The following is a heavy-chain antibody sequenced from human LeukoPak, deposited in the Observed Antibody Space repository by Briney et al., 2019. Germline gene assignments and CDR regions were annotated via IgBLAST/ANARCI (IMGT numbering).Heavy chain of an antibody. Sequence: PSETLSLTCAVYGGSFSGYYWSWIRQPPGKGLEWIGEINHSGSTNYNPSLKSRVTISVDTSKNQFSLKLSSVTAADTAVYYCARGRITMVRGVTRGNWFDAWGQGTLVTVSS. J-gene: IGHJ5*02. CDR3: ARGRITMVRGVTRGNWFDA. CDR2: INHSGST. D-gene: IGHD3-10*01. V-gene: IGHV4-34*01. CDR1: GGSFSGYY.